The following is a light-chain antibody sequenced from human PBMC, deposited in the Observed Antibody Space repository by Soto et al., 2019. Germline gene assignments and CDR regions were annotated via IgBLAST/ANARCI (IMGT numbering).Light chain of an antibody. CDR1: SSDVGGYNY. Sequence: QSALTQPASVSGSPGQSVTISCTGTSSDVGGYNYVSWYQQHPGKAPKLMIYEVSNRPSGVSNRFSGSKSGSTASLTISGLQAEDEADYYCNSYTSSTTRVIFGGGTKLTV. CDR2: EVS. V-gene: IGLV2-14*01. CDR3: NSYTSSTTRVI. J-gene: IGLJ2*01.